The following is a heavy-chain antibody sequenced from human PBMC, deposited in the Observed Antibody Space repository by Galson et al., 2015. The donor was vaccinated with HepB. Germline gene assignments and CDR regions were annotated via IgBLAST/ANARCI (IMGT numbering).Heavy chain of an antibody. Sequence: SLRLSCAASGFTVSSNYMSWVRQAPGKGLEWVSVIYSGGSTYYADSVKGRFTISRDNSRNTLYLQMNSLRAEDTALYYCARDRLYAAQVYWYFDLWGRGTLVTVSS. CDR1: GFTVSSNY. CDR3: ARDRLYAAQVYWYFDL. CDR2: IYSGGST. D-gene: IGHD6-6*01. V-gene: IGHV3-53*01. J-gene: IGHJ2*01.